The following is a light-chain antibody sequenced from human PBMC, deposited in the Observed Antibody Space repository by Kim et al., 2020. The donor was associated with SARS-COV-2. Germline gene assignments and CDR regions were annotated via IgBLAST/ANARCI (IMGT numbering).Light chain of an antibody. Sequence: DIQMTQSPSTLSASVGDRVPITCRASQSVSHYLAWYQHKPGKAPKLRVYDASSLEGGVPSRFSGSGSGTELTLTITSLQPDDFATYYCHQYGSSPWSFGQGTKVDIK. J-gene: IGKJ1*01. V-gene: IGKV1-5*01. CDR2: DAS. CDR3: HQYGSSPWS. CDR1: QSVSHY.